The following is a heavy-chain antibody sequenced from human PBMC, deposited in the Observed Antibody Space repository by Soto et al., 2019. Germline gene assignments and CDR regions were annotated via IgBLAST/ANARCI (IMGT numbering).Heavy chain of an antibody. V-gene: IGHV4-61*01. CDR3: ARGKRVFRITIFGVVDSFDY. CDR2: IYYSGST. CDR1: GDSVSSGSYY. J-gene: IGHJ4*02. Sequence: AETLSLTCTVSGDSVSSGSYYWGWIRQPPGMGLEWIGYIYYSGSTNYNPSLKSRVTISVDTSKNQFSLKLSSVTAADTAVYYCARGKRVFRITIFGVVDSFDYWGQGTLVTVSS. D-gene: IGHD3-3*01.